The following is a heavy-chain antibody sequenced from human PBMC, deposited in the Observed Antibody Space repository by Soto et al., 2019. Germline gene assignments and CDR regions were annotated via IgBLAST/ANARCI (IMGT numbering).Heavy chain of an antibody. J-gene: IGHJ4*02. D-gene: IGHD1-7*01. CDR3: AKERKRRNSGYFFDY. Sequence: SLRLSCAASGFTFSTYAMAWVRQAPGKGLEWVSGVSASGLNTDYADPVKGRFYISRDNSKNTVSLHMNSLRAEDTALYYCAKERKRRNSGYFFDYWGQGKPVTVS. CDR2: VSASGLNT. CDR1: GFTFSTYA. V-gene: IGHV3-23*01.